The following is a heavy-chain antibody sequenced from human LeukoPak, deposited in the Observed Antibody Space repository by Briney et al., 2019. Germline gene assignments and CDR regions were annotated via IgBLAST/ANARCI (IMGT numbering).Heavy chain of an antibody. Sequence: NPGGSLILSCAASGFAFRNYSMNWVRQAPGKGLEWVSSISSGGAYIYYAESLKGRFTISRDNAKNLLHLQMNSLRVEDTAVYYCARGVVPGTFDYWGQGTLVTVSS. D-gene: IGHD2-21*02. CDR2: ISSGGAYI. CDR1: GFAFRNYS. CDR3: ARGVVPGTFDY. J-gene: IGHJ4*02. V-gene: IGHV3-21*01.